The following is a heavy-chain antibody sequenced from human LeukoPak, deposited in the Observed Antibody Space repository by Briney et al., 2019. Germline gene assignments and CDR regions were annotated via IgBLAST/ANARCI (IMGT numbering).Heavy chain of an antibody. Sequence: SETLSLTCTVSGGSISSYYWSWIRQPPGKGLEWIGYIYYSGSTNYNPSLKSRVTISVDTSKNQFSLKLSSVTAADTAVYYCARPTYYYDSSGSRYVFDIWGQGTMVTVSS. V-gene: IGHV4-59*01. J-gene: IGHJ3*02. CDR3: ARPTYYYDSSGSRYVFDI. CDR2: IYYSGST. D-gene: IGHD3-22*01. CDR1: GGSISSYY.